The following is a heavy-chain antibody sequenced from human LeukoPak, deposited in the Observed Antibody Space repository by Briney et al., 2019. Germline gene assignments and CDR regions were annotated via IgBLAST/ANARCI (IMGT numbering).Heavy chain of an antibody. CDR2: IWYDGSKN. V-gene: IGHV3-33*07. CDR1: GFTFRNYG. Sequence: GGSLRLSCAASGFTFRNYGMFWVRQAPGKGLEYLAVIWYDGSKNYYADSVKGRLTISRDSSKNTLYLQINSLRAEDTAVYCCARWEAGPPYYYHGMDVWGQGTTVTVSS. CDR3: ARWEAGPPYYYHGMDV. J-gene: IGHJ6*02. D-gene: IGHD1-26*01.